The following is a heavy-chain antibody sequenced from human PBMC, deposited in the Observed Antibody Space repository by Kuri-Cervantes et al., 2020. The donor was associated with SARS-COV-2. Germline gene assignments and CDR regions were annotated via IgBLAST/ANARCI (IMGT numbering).Heavy chain of an antibody. J-gene: IGHJ4*02. CDR3: VNARNSLMRCY. CDR1: GFTFSSYC. V-gene: IGHV3-30*18. CDR2: ISYDGSNK. D-gene: IGHD1-14*01. Sequence: GESLEISFAASGFTFSSYCMHWVRPAPGKGLEWVAVISYDGSNKYYADSVKGRITIFRDNFKNTLHLQMNSLRAEDTAVYYFVNARNSLMRCYWGQGTLVTVSS.